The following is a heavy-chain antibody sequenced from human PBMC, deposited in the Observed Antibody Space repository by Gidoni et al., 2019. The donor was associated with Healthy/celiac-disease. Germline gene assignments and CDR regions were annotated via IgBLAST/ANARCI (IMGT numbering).Heavy chain of an antibody. D-gene: IGHD6-13*01. CDR1: GYTFTIYY. CDR2: IHPSCGST. Sequence: QVQLVQSGAEVKKHGASVKVCCKAYGYTFTIYYMHWVRQAPGQGLEWMGIIHPSCGSTSYAQTCQGRLTMTRDTSTRPVYMELSSLSSEDTAVYYCARDHSSSSAFDIWGQGPMVTVSS. J-gene: IGHJ3*02. V-gene: IGHV1-46*01. CDR3: ARDHSSSSAFDI.